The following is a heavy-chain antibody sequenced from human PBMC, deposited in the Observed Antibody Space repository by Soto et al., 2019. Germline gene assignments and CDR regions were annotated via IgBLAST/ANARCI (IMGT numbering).Heavy chain of an antibody. CDR1: GFTFSSYG. D-gene: IGHD1-1*01. Sequence: GGSLRLSCAASGFTFSSYGMHWVRQAPGKGLEWVAVIWYDGSNKYYADSVKGRFTISRDNSKNTLYLQMNSLRAEDTAVYYCARDRGTGTTSWAPDYWGQGTLVTVSS. V-gene: IGHV3-33*01. CDR3: ARDRGTGTTSWAPDY. CDR2: IWYDGSNK. J-gene: IGHJ4*02.